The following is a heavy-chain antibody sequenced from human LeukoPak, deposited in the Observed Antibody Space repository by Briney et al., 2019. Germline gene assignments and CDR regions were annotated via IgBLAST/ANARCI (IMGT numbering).Heavy chain of an antibody. CDR2: IYYSGST. CDR1: GGSISSYY. V-gene: IGHV4-59*01. Sequence: PETLSLTCTVSGGSISSYYWSWIRQPPGKGLEWIGYIYYSGSTNYNPSLKSRVTISVDTSKNQFSLKLSSVTAADTAVYYCARGYCSSTSCYTGDWFDPWGQGTLVTVSS. CDR3: ARGYCSSTSCYTGDWFDP. J-gene: IGHJ5*02. D-gene: IGHD2-2*02.